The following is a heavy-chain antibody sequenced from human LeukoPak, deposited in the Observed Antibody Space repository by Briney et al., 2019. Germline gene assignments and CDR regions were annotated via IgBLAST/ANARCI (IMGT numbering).Heavy chain of an antibody. CDR3: ARDVGEYCSSTNCYASHY. CDR1: GYTFTDHY. V-gene: IGHV1-2*02. D-gene: IGHD2-2*01. CDR2: INPNGGGT. J-gene: IGHJ4*02. Sequence: ASVKVSCKASGYTFTDHYMHWVRRAPGQGLEWMGWINPNGGGTYYEQKFQGRVTMTRDTSIATAYMELSSLRSDDTAVYYCARDVGEYCSSTNCYASHYWGQGTLVTVSS.